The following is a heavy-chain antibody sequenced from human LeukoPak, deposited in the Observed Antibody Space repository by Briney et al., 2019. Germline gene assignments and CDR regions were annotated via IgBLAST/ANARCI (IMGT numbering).Heavy chain of an antibody. J-gene: IGHJ4*02. Sequence: PSETLSLTCTVSGGSISSYYWSWIRQPAGKGLEWIGRIYTSGSTNYNPSLKSRVTISVDKSKNQFSLKLSSVTAADTAVYYCARVGGELLWFGESSFFDYWGQGTLVTVSS. V-gene: IGHV4-4*07. D-gene: IGHD3-10*01. CDR3: ARVGGELLWFGESSFFDY. CDR1: GGSISSYY. CDR2: IYTSGST.